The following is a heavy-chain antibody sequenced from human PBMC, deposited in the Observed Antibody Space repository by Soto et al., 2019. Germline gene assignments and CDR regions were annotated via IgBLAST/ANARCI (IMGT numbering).Heavy chain of an antibody. Sequence: ASVKVSCKASGYTFTSYGISWVRQAPGQGLEWMGWISAYNGNTNYAQKLQGRVTMTTDTSTSTAYMELRSLRSDDTAVYYCARQTGSSFWSGYYVRYYYGMDVWGQGTTVTVSS. V-gene: IGHV1-18*01. CDR2: ISAYNGNT. D-gene: IGHD3-3*01. CDR1: GYTFTSYG. CDR3: ARQTGSSFWSGYYVRYYYGMDV. J-gene: IGHJ6*02.